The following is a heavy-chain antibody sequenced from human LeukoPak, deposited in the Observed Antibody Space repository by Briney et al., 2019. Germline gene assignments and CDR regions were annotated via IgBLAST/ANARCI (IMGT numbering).Heavy chain of an antibody. J-gene: IGHJ4*02. V-gene: IGHV4-59*08. CDR3: ARAFLYSDFWGGYPGVFDQ. D-gene: IGHD3-3*01. Sequence: SETLSLTCTVSGGSISTYYWSWIRQPPGKGLEWIGYVYYRGSTNYNPSLKSRVTISADTSKNQFSLNLSSVTAADTAVYYCARAFLYSDFWGGYPGVFDQWGQGTLVTVSS. CDR1: GGSISTYY. CDR2: VYYRGST.